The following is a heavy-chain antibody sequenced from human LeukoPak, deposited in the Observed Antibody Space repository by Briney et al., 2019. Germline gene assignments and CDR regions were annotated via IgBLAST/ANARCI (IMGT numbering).Heavy chain of an antibody. J-gene: IGHJ4*02. CDR1: GYTFTGYY. CDR2: INPNSGGT. D-gene: IGHD6-19*01. CDR3: ARDRIRSIAVAGTGLIDY. Sequence: ASLRLSCKASGYTFTGYYMHWVRQAPGQGLEWMGWINPNSGGTNYAQKFQGRVTMTRDTSISTAYMELSRLRSDDTAVYYCARDRIRSIAVAGTGLIDYWGQGTLVTVYS. V-gene: IGHV1-2*02.